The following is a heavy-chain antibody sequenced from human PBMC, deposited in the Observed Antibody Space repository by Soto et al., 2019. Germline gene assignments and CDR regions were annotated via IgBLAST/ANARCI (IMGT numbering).Heavy chain of an antibody. J-gene: IGHJ4*02. V-gene: IGHV4-59*01. CDR3: TKGEYDDGSSGYCSFDY. CDR2: IYDSGST. D-gene: IGHD3-22*01. Sequence: SETLSLTCTVSGGSINNYYWSWIRQPPGKGLEWIGYIYDSGSTHYNPSLESRVTISEDTSKNQFSLKLSSVTAADTAVYYCTKGEYDDGSSGYCSFDYWGQGTLVTVSS. CDR1: GGSINNYY.